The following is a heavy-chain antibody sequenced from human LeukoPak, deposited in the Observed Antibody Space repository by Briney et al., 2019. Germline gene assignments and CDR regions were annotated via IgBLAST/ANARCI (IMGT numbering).Heavy chain of an antibody. CDR2: INPSGGST. D-gene: IGHD5-18*01. J-gene: IGHJ4*02. Sequence: ASVKVSCKASGYTFTSYYMHWVRQAPGQGLEWTGIINPSGGSTSYAQKFQGRVTMTRDTSTSTVYMELSSLRSEDTAVYYCARDDVDTTFDYWGQGTLVTVSS. CDR1: GYTFTSYY. V-gene: IGHV1-46*01. CDR3: ARDDVDTTFDY.